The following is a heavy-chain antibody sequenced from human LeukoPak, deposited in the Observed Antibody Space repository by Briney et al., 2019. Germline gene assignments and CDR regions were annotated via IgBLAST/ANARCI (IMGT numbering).Heavy chain of an antibody. CDR3: ARDPVPNNWNDPNYLDS. CDR2: ISRTGSVI. D-gene: IGHD1-20*01. V-gene: IGHV3-48*01. J-gene: IGHJ4*02. Sequence: GGSLRLSCAASGFTFSVYNMNWVRQAPGKGLEWVSFISRTGSVIHYADSVKGRFTISRNDDQSSLYLQMKSLRADDTAVYYCARDPVPNNWNDPNYLDSWGLGTLVIVSS. CDR1: GFTFSVYN.